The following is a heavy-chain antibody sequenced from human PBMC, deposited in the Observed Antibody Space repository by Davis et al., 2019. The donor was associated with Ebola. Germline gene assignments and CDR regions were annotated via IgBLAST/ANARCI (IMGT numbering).Heavy chain of an antibody. CDR2: TSYDGGSK. CDR1: GFTFSSYA. Sequence: GESLKISCAASGFTFSSYAMSWVRQAPGKGLDWVAVTSYDGGSKYYADSVKGRFTISRDNSKNTLYLQMNSLRAEDTAVYYCARGITYGSSATGDAIDIWGQGTRVTVSS. D-gene: IGHD6-13*01. J-gene: IGHJ3*02. V-gene: IGHV3-30-3*01. CDR3: ARGITYGSSATGDAIDI.